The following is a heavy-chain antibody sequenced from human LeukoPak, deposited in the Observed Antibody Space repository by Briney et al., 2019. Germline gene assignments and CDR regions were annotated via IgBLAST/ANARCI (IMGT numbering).Heavy chain of an antibody. CDR2: IYYSGST. Sequence: SETLSLTCTVSGSSISSYYWSWIRQPPGKGLEWIGYIYYSGSTNYNPSLKSRVTISVDTSKNQFSLKLSSVTAADTAVYYCASWHSSGWFHWFDPWGQGTLVTVSS. CDR1: GSSISSYY. CDR3: ASWHSSGWFHWFDP. V-gene: IGHV4-59*01. J-gene: IGHJ5*02. D-gene: IGHD6-19*01.